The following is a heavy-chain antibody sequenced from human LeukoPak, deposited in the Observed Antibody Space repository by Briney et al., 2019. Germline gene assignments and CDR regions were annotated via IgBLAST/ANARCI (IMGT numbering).Heavy chain of an antibody. J-gene: IGHJ4*02. CDR2: IYYSGST. CDR1: GGSISSSSYY. D-gene: IGHD3-22*01. V-gene: IGHV4-39*01. Sequence: PSGTLSLTCTVSGGSISSSSYYWGWIRQPPGKGLEWIGSIYYSGSTYYNPSLKSRVTISVDTSKNQFSLKLSSVTAADTAVYYCARGDYYDSSGYFYWGQGTLVTVSS. CDR3: ARGDYYDSSGYFY.